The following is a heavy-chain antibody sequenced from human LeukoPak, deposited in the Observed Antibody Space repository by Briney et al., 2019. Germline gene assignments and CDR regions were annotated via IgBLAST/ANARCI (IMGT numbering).Heavy chain of an antibody. J-gene: IGHJ4*02. CDR2: IYHSGST. CDR3: ARGHPFRYYGPFDC. CDR1: GYSISSGYY. V-gene: IGHV4-38-2*01. D-gene: IGHD4-17*01. Sequence: SETLSLTCAVSGYSISSGYYWGWIRQPPGKGLEWIGSIYHSGSTYYNPSLKSRVTISVDTFKNQFSLKLSSVTAADTAVYYCARGHPFRYYGPFDCWGQGTLVTVSS.